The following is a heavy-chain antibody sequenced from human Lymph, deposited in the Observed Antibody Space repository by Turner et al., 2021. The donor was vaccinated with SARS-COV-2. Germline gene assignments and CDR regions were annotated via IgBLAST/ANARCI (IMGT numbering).Heavy chain of an antibody. CDR2: IYSGGST. D-gene: IGHD4-17*01. CDR1: VFTVSSNY. CDR3: ARVLPYGDYFAY. J-gene: IGHJ4*02. Sequence: EVQVVESGGGLIQPGGSLRLSCAASVFTVSSNYMSWVRQAPGKGLEWVSVIYSGGSTYYADSVKGRFTISRDNSKNTLYLQMNSLRAEDTAVYYCARVLPYGDYFAYWGQGTLVTVSS. V-gene: IGHV3-53*01.